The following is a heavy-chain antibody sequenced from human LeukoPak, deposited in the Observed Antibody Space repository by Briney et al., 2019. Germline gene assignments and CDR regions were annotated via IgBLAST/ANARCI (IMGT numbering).Heavy chain of an antibody. CDR1: GGSISSSNW. CDR3: ARGEQYGSGTVQFDY. CDR2: IYHSGST. J-gene: IGHJ4*02. V-gene: IGHV4-4*02. Sequence: PSGTLSLTCSVSGGSISSSNWWSWVRQPPGKGLEWSGEIYHSGSTNYNPSLKSRVTMSVDKSRNQFSLRLTSVAAADTAVYYCARGEQYGSGTVQFDYWGQGTLVTVPS. D-gene: IGHD3-10*01.